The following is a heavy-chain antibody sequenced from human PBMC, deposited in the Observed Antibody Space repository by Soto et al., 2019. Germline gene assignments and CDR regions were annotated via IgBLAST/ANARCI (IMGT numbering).Heavy chain of an antibody. CDR3: TSDLYYFDSSAYYGHNWFDP. Sequence: ASVKVSCKASGYTFTSYYMHWVRQAPGQGLEWMGVINPIFGTTNYAQNFQGRVTITADESTSTAYMELTSLRSEDTAVYYCTSDLYYFDSSAYYGHNWFDPWGQGTRVTVSS. J-gene: IGHJ5*02. D-gene: IGHD3-22*01. CDR2: INPIFGTT. V-gene: IGHV1-46*01. CDR1: GYTFTSYY.